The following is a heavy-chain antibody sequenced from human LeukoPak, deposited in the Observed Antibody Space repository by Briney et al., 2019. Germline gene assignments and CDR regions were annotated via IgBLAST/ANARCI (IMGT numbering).Heavy chain of an antibody. CDR2: IYYSGSS. Sequence: ASETLSLTCTVSGGSFSNFYWSWIRQPPGKGLEWIGYIYYSGSSHYNPSLKSRVTISVDTSKNQFSLKLSSVTAADTAVYYCARGIITMVRGGFDYWGQGTLVTVSS. CDR3: ARGIITMVRGGFDY. J-gene: IGHJ4*02. V-gene: IGHV4-59*01. CDR1: GGSFSNFY. D-gene: IGHD3-10*01.